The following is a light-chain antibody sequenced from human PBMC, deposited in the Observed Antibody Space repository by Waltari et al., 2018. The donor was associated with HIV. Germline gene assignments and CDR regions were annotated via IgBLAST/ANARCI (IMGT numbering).Light chain of an antibody. CDR2: SNN. Sequence: QSVLTQPPSASGTPGQRVAISCSGSSSNIGSNTITWYQQLSGTAPKLLINSNNQRASGVPDRFSGSKSGTSGSLAISGLQSEDEADYYCAAWDDNRNAVVFGGGTKLTVL. CDR3: AAWDDNRNAVV. CDR1: SSNIGSNT. V-gene: IGLV1-44*01. J-gene: IGLJ2*01.